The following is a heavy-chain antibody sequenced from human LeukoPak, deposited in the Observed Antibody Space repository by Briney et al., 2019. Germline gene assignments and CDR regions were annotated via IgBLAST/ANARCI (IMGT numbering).Heavy chain of an antibody. CDR2: VDPEDGET. D-gene: IGHD6-13*01. V-gene: IGHV1-69-2*01. CDR1: GYTFTDYY. CDR3: ARDGIAAAGLY. Sequence: ASVKVSCKVSGYTFTDYYMHWVQQAPGKGLEWMGLVDPEDGETIYAEKFQGRVTMTRNTSISTAYMELSSLRSEDTAVYYCARDGIAAAGLYWGQGTLVTVSS. J-gene: IGHJ4*02.